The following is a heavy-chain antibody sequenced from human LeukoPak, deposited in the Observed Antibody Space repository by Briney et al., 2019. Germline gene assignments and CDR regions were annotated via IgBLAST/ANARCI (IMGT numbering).Heavy chain of an antibody. CDR2: TYYRSKWYN. J-gene: IGHJ4*02. V-gene: IGHV6-1*01. CDR3: ARAPHGSGCDY. D-gene: IGHD6-19*01. CDR1: GDGVSSNSAT. Sequence: SQTLSLTCAISGDGVSSNSATWIWIRQSPSRGLEWLGRTYYRSKWYNDYAVSLQGRISVNPDTSKNQFSLQLNSVTPEDTALYYCARAPHGSGCDYWGQGTLVTVSS.